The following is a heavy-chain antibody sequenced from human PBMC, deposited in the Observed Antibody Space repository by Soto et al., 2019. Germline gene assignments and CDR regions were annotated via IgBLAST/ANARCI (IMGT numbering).Heavy chain of an antibody. Sequence: GGSLRLSCAASGFTFSSYAMHWVRQAPGKGLEWVAVISYDGSNKYYADSVKGRFTISRDNSKNTLYLQMNSLRAGDTAVYYCARELMIVVVYAFDIWGQGTMVTVSS. CDR1: GFTFSSYA. CDR2: ISYDGSNK. V-gene: IGHV3-30-3*01. J-gene: IGHJ3*02. CDR3: ARELMIVVVYAFDI. D-gene: IGHD3-22*01.